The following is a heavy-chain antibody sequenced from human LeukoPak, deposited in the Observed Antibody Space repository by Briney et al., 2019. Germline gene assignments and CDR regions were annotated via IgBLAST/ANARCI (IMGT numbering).Heavy chain of an antibody. J-gene: IGHJ5*02. CDR3: ARDRSGSYPNWFDP. Sequence: GGSLRLSCAASGFTFSSYGMSWVRQAPGKGLEWVSAITGNGGNTFYADSVKGRFTISRDNSKNTMYLQMNSLRAEDTALYYCARDRSGSYPNWFDPWGQGTLVTVSS. D-gene: IGHD3-10*01. CDR2: ITGNGGNT. CDR1: GFTFSSYG. V-gene: IGHV3-23*01.